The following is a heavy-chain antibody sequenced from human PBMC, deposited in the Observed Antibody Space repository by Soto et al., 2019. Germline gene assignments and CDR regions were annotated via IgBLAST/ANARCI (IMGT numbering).Heavy chain of an antibody. CDR2: ISASGGST. CDR1: GFTFSNYA. J-gene: IGHJ5*02. V-gene: IGHV3-23*01. Sequence: GRSLRLSCAASGFTFSNYAMNWVRQAPGKGLEWVSAISASGGSTYYADSVKGRFTISRDNAKNSLYLQMNSLSPDDTAVYYCSRAISWGQGALVTVSS. CDR3: SRAIS.